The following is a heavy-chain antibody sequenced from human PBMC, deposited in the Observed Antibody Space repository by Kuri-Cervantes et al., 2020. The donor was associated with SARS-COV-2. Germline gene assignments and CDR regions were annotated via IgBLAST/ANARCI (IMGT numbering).Heavy chain of an antibody. V-gene: IGHV1-18*01. D-gene: IGHD1-1*01. CDR3: ASFTPTEDLYHYYYAMDI. Sequence: ASVKVSCKASGYTFTSYGISWVRQAPGQGLEWMGWISAYNGNTIYAQKFQGRVTITADTSASTVYMDLSSLGSADTAVYYCASFTPTEDLYHYYYAMDIWGQGTTVTVSS. CDR1: GYTFTSYG. CDR2: ISAYNGNT. J-gene: IGHJ6*02.